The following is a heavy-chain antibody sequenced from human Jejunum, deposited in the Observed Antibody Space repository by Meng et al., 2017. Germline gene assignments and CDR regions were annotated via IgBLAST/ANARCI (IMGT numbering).Heavy chain of an antibody. CDR2: IFHTGST. Sequence: QVQLQESGPGLVKPSGTLSLPCAVSGDSITSSNWWSWVRQPPGKGLEWIGEIFHTGSTNYNPSLRSRLTISVDKSKNQFSLKLSSVTAADTAVYYCARALGTYGTFFDYWGQGTLVTVSS. V-gene: IGHV4-4*02. CDR3: ARALGTYGTFFDY. D-gene: IGHD2-8*01. J-gene: IGHJ4*02. CDR1: GDSITSSNW.